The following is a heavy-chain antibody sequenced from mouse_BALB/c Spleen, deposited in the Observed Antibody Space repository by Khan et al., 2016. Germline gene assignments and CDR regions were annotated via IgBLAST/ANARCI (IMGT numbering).Heavy chain of an antibody. CDR2: IDPANGNA. CDR1: GFNIKDTY. V-gene: IGHV14-3*02. Sequence: EVQLKESGAELVKPGASVKLSCTASGFNIKDTYIHWVKQRPEQGLEWIGRIDPANGNAKYDPKFQGKATITADTSSNPAYLQLSSLTSDDTAVYYCARSGDDPFDYWGQGTLVTVSA. J-gene: IGHJ3*01. D-gene: IGHD4-1*01. CDR3: ARSGDDPFDY.